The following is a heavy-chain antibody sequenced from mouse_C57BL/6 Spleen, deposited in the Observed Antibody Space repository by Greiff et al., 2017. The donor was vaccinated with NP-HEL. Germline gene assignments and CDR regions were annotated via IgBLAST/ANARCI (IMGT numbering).Heavy chain of an antibody. J-gene: IGHJ4*01. V-gene: IGHV1-69*01. CDR1: GYTFTSYW. CDR2: IDPSDSYT. Sequence: QVQLKQPGAELVMPGASVKLSCKASGYTFTSYWMHWVKQRPGQGLEWIGEIDPSDSYTNYNQKFKGKSTLTVDKSSSTAYMQLSSLTSEDSAVYYCARPSSYDYDDAMDYWGQGTSVTVSS. D-gene: IGHD2-4*01. CDR3: ARPSSYDYDDAMDY.